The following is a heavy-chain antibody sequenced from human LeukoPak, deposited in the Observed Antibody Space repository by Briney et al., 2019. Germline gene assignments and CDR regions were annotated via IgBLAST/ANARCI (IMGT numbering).Heavy chain of an antibody. CDR2: IYYSGST. J-gene: IGHJ4*02. CDR3: ARSELLWFGKVNSGFDF. V-gene: IGHV4-31*03. CDR1: GGSISSGGYY. D-gene: IGHD3-10*01. Sequence: SETLSLTCTVSGGSISSGGYYWSWIRQHPGKGLEWIGYIYYSGSTYYNPSLKSRVTISVDTSKNQFSLKLNSVTAADTAMYYCARSELLWFGKVNSGFDFWGQGTLVTVSS.